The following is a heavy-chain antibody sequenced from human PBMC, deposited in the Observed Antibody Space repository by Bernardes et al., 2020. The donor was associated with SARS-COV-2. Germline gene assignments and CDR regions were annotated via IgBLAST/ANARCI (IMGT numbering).Heavy chain of an antibody. CDR2: ISSSGSTI. D-gene: IGHD3-3*01. J-gene: IGHJ6*02. CDR1: GFTFSSYE. CDR3: ARDQTGDFWSGYYYYGMDV. Sequence: GGSLRLSCAASGFTFSSYEMNWVRQAPGKGLEWVSYISSSGSTIYYADSVKGRFTISRDNAKNSLYLQMNSLRAEDTAVYYCARDQTGDFWSGYYYYGMDVWGQGTTVTVSS. V-gene: IGHV3-48*03.